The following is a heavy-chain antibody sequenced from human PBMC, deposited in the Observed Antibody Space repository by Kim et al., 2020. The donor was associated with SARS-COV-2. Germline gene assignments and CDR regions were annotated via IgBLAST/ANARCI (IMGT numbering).Heavy chain of an antibody. Sequence: SETLSLTCTVYGDPISGYYWSWIRQPPGKGLEWIGQINYNRSTNYKPSLNSRVTMWLDSSKSQFSLRLTSLTAADTAVYYCARGRYFDWLFHQSQHYFDYWGQGNMVTVSS. J-gene: IGHJ4*02. CDR2: INYNRST. CDR3: ARGRYFDWLFHQSQHYFDY. CDR1: GDPISGYY. V-gene: IGHV4-34*01. D-gene: IGHD3-9*01.